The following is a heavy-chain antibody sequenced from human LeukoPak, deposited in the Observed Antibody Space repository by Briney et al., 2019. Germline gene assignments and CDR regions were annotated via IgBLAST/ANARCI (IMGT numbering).Heavy chain of an antibody. CDR3: ASPAHGSGSYFPFDY. D-gene: IGHD3-10*01. CDR2: ISSGSSTI. V-gene: IGHV3-48*02. J-gene: IGHJ4*02. CDR1: GFTFSSCS. Sequence: GGSLRLSCAASGFTFSSCSMNWVRQAPGKGLEWVSCISSGSSTIYYADSVKGRFTISRDNAKNSLYLQINSLRDEDTAVYYCASPAHGSGSYFPFDYWGQGTLVAVSS.